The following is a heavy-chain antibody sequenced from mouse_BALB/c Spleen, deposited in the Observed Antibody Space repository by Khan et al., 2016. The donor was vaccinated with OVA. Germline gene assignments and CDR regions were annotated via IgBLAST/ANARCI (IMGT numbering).Heavy chain of an antibody. V-gene: IGHV14-3*02. D-gene: IGHD6-1*01. CDR2: IAPANGDT. J-gene: IGHJ1*01. CDR1: GFTITDTY. Sequence: VRLQQSGAELVKPGASVRLSCTASGFTITDTYIHWVKQRPEQGLEWIGRIAPANGDTKYDPNFQDKATITSDTSSNTSYLQLRRLTSEDTAVYSGAHSSDEPRLLEVWGAGTTVTVSS. CDR3: AHSSDEPRLLEV.